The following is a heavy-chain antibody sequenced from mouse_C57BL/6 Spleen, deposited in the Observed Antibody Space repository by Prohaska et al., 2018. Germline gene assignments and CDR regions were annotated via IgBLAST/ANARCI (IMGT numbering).Heavy chain of an antibody. V-gene: IGHV1-19*01. CDR2: INPYNGGT. D-gene: IGHD5-1*01. CDR3: ARRGVPRGNYFDY. J-gene: IGHJ2*01. Sequence: HGKSLEWIGVINPYNGGTSYNQKFKGKATLTVDKSSSTAYMELNSLTSEDSAVYYCARRGVPRGNYFDYWGQGTTLTVSS.